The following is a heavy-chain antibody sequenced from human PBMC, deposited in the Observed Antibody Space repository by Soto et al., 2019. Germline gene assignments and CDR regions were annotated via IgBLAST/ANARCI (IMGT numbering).Heavy chain of an antibody. D-gene: IGHD6-13*01. CDR3: ASVAAAGDDASDI. J-gene: IGHJ3*02. CDR1: GYTFTSYG. Sequence: ASVKVSCKASGYTFTSYGISWVRQAPGQGLEWMGWISAYNGNTNYAQKLQGRVTMTTETSTSTAYMELRSLRSDDTAVYYCASVAAAGDDASDIWGQGTMVTVSS. V-gene: IGHV1-18*01. CDR2: ISAYNGNT.